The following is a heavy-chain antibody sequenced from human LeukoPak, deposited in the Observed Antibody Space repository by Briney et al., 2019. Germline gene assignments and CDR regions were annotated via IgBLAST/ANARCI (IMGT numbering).Heavy chain of an antibody. J-gene: IGHJ4*02. D-gene: IGHD3-16*02. V-gene: IGHV3-11*01. CDR1: GFTYSDYY. CDR2: ISSSGSTI. Sequence: PGGSLRLSCAASGFTYSDYYMSWIRQAPGKGLEWVSYISSSGSTIYYADSVKGRFTISRDNAKNSLYLQMNSLRAEDTAVYYCARPELSYYDYVWGSYRYWGQGTLVTVSS. CDR3: ARPELSYYDYVWGSYRY.